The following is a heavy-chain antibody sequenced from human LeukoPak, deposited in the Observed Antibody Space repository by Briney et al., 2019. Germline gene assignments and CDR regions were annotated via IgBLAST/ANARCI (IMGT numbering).Heavy chain of an antibody. CDR2: INWNGDTI. CDR3: ARAPSAYRNFDL. V-gene: IGHV3-20*04. CDR1: GFTFDDYG. Sequence: PGGSLRLSCAASGFTFDDYGMSWVRQVPGKGLEWVSGINWNGDTIGYVDSVKGRFTISRDNAKNSLYLQMNSLRAEDTALYYCARAPSAYRNFDLWGRGILVTVSS. J-gene: IGHJ2*01.